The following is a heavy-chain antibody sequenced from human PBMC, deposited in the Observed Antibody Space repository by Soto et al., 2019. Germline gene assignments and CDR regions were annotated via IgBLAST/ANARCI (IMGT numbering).Heavy chain of an antibody. D-gene: IGHD3-3*01. CDR3: AIYVLRFLEWLSRYPYHKCFVY. Sequence: GGSLRLSCAASGFTFISYAMHWVLQAPCKGLEWVAVISYDGSNKYYADSVKGRFTISRDNSKNTLYLQMNSLRAEDTAVYYCAIYVLRFLEWLSRYPYHKCFVYWGQGPM. J-gene: IGHJ4*02. CDR2: ISYDGSNK. V-gene: IGHV3-30-3*01. CDR1: GFTFISYA.